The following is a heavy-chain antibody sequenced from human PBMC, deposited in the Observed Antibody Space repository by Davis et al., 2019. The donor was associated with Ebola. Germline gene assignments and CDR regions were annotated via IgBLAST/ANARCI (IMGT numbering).Heavy chain of an antibody. Sequence: ASVKVSCKASGYTFTSYGISWVRQAPGQGLEWMGWISAYNGNTNYAQKLQGRVTMTTDTSTSTAYMELRSLRSDDTAVYYCARAMTTPHYYYGMDVWGQGTTVTVSS. J-gene: IGHJ6*02. D-gene: IGHD4-11*01. CDR3: ARAMTTPHYYYGMDV. CDR2: ISAYNGNT. V-gene: IGHV1-18*01. CDR1: GYTFTSYG.